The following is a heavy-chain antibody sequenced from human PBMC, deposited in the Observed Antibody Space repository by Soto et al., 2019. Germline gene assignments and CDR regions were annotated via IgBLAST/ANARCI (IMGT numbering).Heavy chain of an antibody. Sequence: QVQLVQSGAEVKKPGASVKVSCKASGYTFTSYGISWVRQAPGQGLEWMGWISAHNGNTIYAQKPQGRVTRTTATPTSTAYRELRSLRSDDTAVYSSARALTPTDYWGQGTLVTVSS. CDR1: GYTFTSYG. CDR2: ISAHNGNT. D-gene: IGHD3-9*01. J-gene: IGHJ4*02. CDR3: ARALTPTDY. V-gene: IGHV1-18*01.